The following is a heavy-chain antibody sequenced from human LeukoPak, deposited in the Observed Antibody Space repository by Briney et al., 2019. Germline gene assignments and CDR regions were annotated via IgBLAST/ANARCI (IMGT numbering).Heavy chain of an antibody. V-gene: IGHV1-46*01. CDR1: GYTFTSYY. CDR3: ARVYCSGGCCSSYYFDY. Sequence: ASVKVSCKASGYTFTSYYMHWVRQAPGQGLEWMGIINPSGGSTSYAQKFQGRVTMTRDTSTSTVYMELSSLRSEDTAVYYCARVYCSGGCCSSYYFDYWGQGTLVTVSS. D-gene: IGHD2-15*01. J-gene: IGHJ4*02. CDR2: INPSGGST.